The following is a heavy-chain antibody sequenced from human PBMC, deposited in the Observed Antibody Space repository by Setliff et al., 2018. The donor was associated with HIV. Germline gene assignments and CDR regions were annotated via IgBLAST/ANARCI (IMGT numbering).Heavy chain of an antibody. J-gene: IGHJ3*01. D-gene: IGHD1-20*01. Sequence: ASVKVSCKASGYTFTSYVMHWVRQAPGQRLEWMGWINAGNGNTKYSQKFQGRVTFTRDTSASTAYMELSSLRSEDTAVYYCARALFDNSPLDAWGQGTMVTVSS. CDR3: ARALFDNSPLDA. CDR2: INAGNGNT. V-gene: IGHV1-3*01. CDR1: GYTFTSYV.